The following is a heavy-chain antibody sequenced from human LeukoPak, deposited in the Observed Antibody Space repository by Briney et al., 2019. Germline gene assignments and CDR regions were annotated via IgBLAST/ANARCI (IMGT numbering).Heavy chain of an antibody. CDR3: AKGVPHTHYEYGDYFQH. CDR2: ISYDGSNK. V-gene: IGHV3-30*18. CDR1: GFTFSSYG. D-gene: IGHD3-16*01. J-gene: IGHJ1*01. Sequence: GGSLRLSCAASGFTFSSYGMHWVRQAPGKGLEWVAVISYDGSNKYYADSVKGRFTISRDNSKNTLYLQMNSLRAEDTAVYYCAKGVPHTHYEYGDYFQHWGQGTLVTVSS.